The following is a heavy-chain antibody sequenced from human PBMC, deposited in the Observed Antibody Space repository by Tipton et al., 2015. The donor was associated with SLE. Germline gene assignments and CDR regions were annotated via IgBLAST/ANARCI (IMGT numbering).Heavy chain of an antibody. D-gene: IGHD6-13*01. CDR2: IYYDGTT. J-gene: IGHJ3*02. CDR1: GGSINSYY. CDR3: ARHHSSSWLDAFDI. Sequence: TLSLTCTVSGGSINSYYWSWIRQPPGKGLEWIGYIYYDGTTNYNPSLKSRVTISVDTSKNQFSLKLSSVTAADTAVYYCARHHSSSWLDAFDIWGQGTMVTVSS. V-gene: IGHV4-59*08.